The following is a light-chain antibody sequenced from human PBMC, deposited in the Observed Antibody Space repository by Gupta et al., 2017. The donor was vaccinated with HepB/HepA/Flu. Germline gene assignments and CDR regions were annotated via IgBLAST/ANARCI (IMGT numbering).Light chain of an antibody. J-gene: IGKJ1*01. CDR2: KIS. V-gene: IGKV2-24*01. Sequence: DIVMTQTPLSSPVTLGQPASISCRSSQSLVHSDGNNYLSWLQQRPGQPPRLLIYKISNRVSGVPDRFSGSGEGTDFTLKISRGEAEDVGVYYCMQEKQFPGTFGQGTKVEIK. CDR3: MQEKQFPGT. CDR1: QSLVHSDGNNY.